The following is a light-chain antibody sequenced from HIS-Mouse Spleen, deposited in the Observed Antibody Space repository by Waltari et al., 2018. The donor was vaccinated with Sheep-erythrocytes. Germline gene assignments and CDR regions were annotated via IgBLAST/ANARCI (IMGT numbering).Light chain of an antibody. Sequence: QSALTQPRSVSGSPGQSVTISCTGTSSDVGGYNYLSRYQQHPGKSPKPMSDEVSKRPSGVPDRFSGSKAGDTASLTISGLQAEDEADYYCCSYAGSYNHVFATGTKVTVL. CDR3: CSYAGSYNHV. J-gene: IGLJ1*01. CDR1: SSDVGGYNY. CDR2: EVS. V-gene: IGLV2-11*01.